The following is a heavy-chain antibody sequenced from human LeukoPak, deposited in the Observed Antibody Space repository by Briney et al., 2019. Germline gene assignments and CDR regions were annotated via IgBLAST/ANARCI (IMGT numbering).Heavy chain of an antibody. CDR1: GYSLTSYW. CDR3: ARLYDSSGYISHYDY. V-gene: IGHV5-51*01. D-gene: IGHD3-22*01. J-gene: IGHJ4*02. Sequence: GESLKISCKGSGYSLTSYWIGWVRQMPGKGLEWMGIIYPGDSDTRYSPSFQGQVTISADKSISTAYLQWSSLKASDTAMYYCARLYDSSGYISHYDYWGQGTLVTVSS. CDR2: IYPGDSDT.